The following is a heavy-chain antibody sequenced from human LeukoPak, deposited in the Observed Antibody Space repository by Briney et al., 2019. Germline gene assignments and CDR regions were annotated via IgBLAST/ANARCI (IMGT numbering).Heavy chain of an antibody. V-gene: IGHV4-39*07. CDR1: GGSISSSSYY. Sequence: SETLSLTCTVSGGSISSSSYYWGWIRQPPGKGLEWIGSIYYSGSTYYNPSLKSRVTISIDTSNNQFSLKLSSVTAADTAVYFCARADSGYDPSGYWGQGTLVTVSS. J-gene: IGHJ4*02. CDR2: IYYSGST. D-gene: IGHD5-12*01. CDR3: ARADSGYDPSGY.